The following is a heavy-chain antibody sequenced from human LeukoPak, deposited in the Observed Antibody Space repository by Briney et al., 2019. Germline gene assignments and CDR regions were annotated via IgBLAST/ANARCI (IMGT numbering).Heavy chain of an antibody. Sequence: GGSLRLSCAASGFAFSNFAMHWVRQAPGKGLEWVAFIRYNGINKNYVDSVKGRFTVSRDNSKNTLYLEMNYLRVEDTAVYYCAKDLEFLEWATAFDIWGQGTMVSVSS. CDR3: AKDLEFLEWATAFDI. CDR2: IRYNGINK. D-gene: IGHD3-3*01. V-gene: IGHV3-30*02. J-gene: IGHJ3*02. CDR1: GFAFSNFA.